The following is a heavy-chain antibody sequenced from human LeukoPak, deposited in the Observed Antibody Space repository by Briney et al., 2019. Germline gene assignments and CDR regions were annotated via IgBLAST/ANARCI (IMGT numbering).Heavy chain of an antibody. Sequence: GGSLRLSCAAPGFTFSSYWMSWVRQAPGKGLEWVANIKQDGSEKYYVDSVKGRFTISRDNAKNSLYLQMNSLRAEDTAVYYCARAPAIAVAGSYYYYYGMDVWGQGTTVTVSS. D-gene: IGHD6-19*01. CDR2: IKQDGSEK. J-gene: IGHJ6*02. CDR3: ARAPAIAVAGSYYYYYGMDV. V-gene: IGHV3-7*01. CDR1: GFTFSSYW.